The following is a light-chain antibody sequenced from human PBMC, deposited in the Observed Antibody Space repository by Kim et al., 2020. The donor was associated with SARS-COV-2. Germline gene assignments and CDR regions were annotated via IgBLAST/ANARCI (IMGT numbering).Light chain of an antibody. Sequence: DIQMTQSPSSLSASVGDRVTIPCRASQSIADHLHWYQQKPGKAPNLLIYGASNLQSGVPSRFSGSGSGTDFTLTIGSLQPEDFATYYCQQTYTAPYTFGQGTKLEIK. CDR1: QSIADH. J-gene: IGKJ2*01. CDR2: GAS. V-gene: IGKV1-39*01. CDR3: QQTYTAPYT.